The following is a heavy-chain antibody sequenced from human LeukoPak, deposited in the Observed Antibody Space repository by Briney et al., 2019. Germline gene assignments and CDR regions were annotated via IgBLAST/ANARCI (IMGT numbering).Heavy chain of an antibody. CDR1: GGSLSRGDYY. CDR3: ARDSSGYYFDY. CDR2: IYYSGST. V-gene: IGHV4-30-4*01. Sequence: PSRTLSLTCTVSGGSLSRGDYYWSWIRQPPGKGLGWIGYIYYSGSTYYNPSLKSRVTISVDTSKNQFSLKLSSVTAAATAVYYCARDSSGYYFDYWGQGTLVTVSS. J-gene: IGHJ4*02. D-gene: IGHD3-22*01.